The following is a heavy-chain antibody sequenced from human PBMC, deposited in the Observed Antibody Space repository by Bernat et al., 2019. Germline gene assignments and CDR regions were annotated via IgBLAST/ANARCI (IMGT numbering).Heavy chain of an antibody. Sequence: QVQLVESGGGVVQPGRSLRLSCAASGFTFSSYGMHWVRQAPGKGLEWVAVISYDGSNKYYADSVKGRFTISRDNSKNTLYLQMNSLRAEDTAVYYCAKCLGGTTIVLIDYWGQGTLVTVSS. CDR3: AKCLGGTTIVLIDY. J-gene: IGHJ4*02. D-gene: IGHD3-22*01. CDR1: GFTFSSYG. V-gene: IGHV3-30*18. CDR2: ISYDGSNK.